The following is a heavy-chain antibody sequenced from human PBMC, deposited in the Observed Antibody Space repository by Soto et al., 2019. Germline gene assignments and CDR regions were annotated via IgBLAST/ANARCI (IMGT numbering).Heavy chain of an antibody. D-gene: IGHD2-2*01. CDR2: ISYDGSNK. CDR3: AKDREDIVVVPAATPGHIAV. Sequence: PGGSLRLSCAASGFTFSSYGMHWVRQAPGKGLEWVAVISYDGSNKYYADSVKGRFTISRDNSKNTLYLQMNSLRAEDTAVYYCAKDREDIVVVPAATPGHIAVWGRGTTVTVSS. V-gene: IGHV3-30*18. J-gene: IGHJ6*04. CDR1: GFTFSSYG.